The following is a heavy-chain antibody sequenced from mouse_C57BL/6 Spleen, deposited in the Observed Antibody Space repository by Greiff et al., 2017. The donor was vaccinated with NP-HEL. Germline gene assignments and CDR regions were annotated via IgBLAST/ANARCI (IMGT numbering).Heavy chain of an antibody. CDR3: ARHGTGTGPFDY. CDR2: IWSDGST. Sequence: VKLQESGPGLVAPSQRLSITCTVSGFSLTSYGVHWVRQPPGKGLEWLVVIWSDGSTTYNSALKSRLSISKDNSKSQVFLKMNSLQTDDTAMYYCARHGTGTGPFDYWGQGTTLTVSS. CDR1: GFSLTSYG. J-gene: IGHJ2*01. D-gene: IGHD4-1*01. V-gene: IGHV2-6-1*01.